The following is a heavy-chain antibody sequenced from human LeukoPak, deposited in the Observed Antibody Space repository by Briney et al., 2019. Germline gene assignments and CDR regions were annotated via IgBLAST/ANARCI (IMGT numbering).Heavy chain of an antibody. CDR1: GGSISSNY. Sequence: PSETLSLTCTVSGGSISSNYWTWIRQHPGKGLEWIGYIYYSGSTYYNPSLKSRLTMSVDRSKNQISLKLSSVTAADTAVYYCARDEWGTGYFDYWGQGTLVTVSS. V-gene: IGHV4-59*06. J-gene: IGHJ4*02. CDR2: IYYSGST. D-gene: IGHD5-24*01. CDR3: ARDEWGTGYFDY.